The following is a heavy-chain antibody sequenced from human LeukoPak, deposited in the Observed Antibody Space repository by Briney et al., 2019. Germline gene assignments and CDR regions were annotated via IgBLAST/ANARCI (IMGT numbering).Heavy chain of an antibody. J-gene: IGHJ5*02. CDR3: ARYEQRPGVTASDP. CDR1: GFTFNSYW. CDR2: INPDGSWT. V-gene: IGHV3-74*01. Sequence: QPGGALRLSCAASGFTFNSYWMVWFRQAPGKGLVWVSCINPDGSWTLHADSVKGRFAISRDYARNTLYLQMNSLGVEDTAMYYCARYEQRPGVTASDPWSQGTLVT. D-gene: IGHD2-21*02.